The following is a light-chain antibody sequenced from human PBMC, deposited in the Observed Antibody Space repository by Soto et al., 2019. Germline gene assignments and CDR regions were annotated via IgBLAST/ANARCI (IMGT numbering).Light chain of an antibody. CDR2: DAP. J-gene: IGKJ1*01. V-gene: IGKV1-5*01. Sequence: DIQMTQSPSTLSASVGDRVTITCRASQSISSWLAWYQQKPGKAHKLLIYDAPSLESGVQSRFSGSGSGTKFTLTIASLQPDDFATYYCKQYETFSGTFGPGTKVDIK. CDR1: QSISSW. CDR3: KQYETFSGT.